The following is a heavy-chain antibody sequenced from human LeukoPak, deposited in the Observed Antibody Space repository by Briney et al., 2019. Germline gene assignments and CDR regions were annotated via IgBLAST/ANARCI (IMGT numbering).Heavy chain of an antibody. Sequence: SETLSLTCTVSGGSISSYYWSWIRQPPGKGLEWIGYIYYSGSTNYNPSLKSRVTISVDTSKNQFSLKLSSVTAADTAVYYCARASEGPAAMNFYFDYWGRGTLVTVSS. D-gene: IGHD2-2*01. V-gene: IGHV4-59*01. CDR2: IYYSGST. J-gene: IGHJ4*02. CDR1: GGSISSYY. CDR3: ARASEGPAAMNFYFDY.